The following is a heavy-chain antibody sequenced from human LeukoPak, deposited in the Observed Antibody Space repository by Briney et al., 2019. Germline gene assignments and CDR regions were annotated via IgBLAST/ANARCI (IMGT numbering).Heavy chain of an antibody. CDR2: ISANGVGT. J-gene: IGHJ4*02. V-gene: IGHV3-23*01. D-gene: IGHD4-23*01. CDR1: GFTFSSYA. CDR3: ARRDGDNDRGFDY. Sequence: TGGSLRLSCAGSGFTFSSYAMSWVRQAPGKGLEWVSSISANGVGTYYADTVKGRFTISRDNSKNTLYLQMNSLRAEDTAVYYCARRDGDNDRGFDYWGQGTLVTVSS.